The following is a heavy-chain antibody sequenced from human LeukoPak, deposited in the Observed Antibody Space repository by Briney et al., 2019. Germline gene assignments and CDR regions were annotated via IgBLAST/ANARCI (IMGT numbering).Heavy chain of an antibody. Sequence: GGSLRLSCAASGFTVGNNYMSWVRQAPGKGLEWVSLIFSHGETSYADSVKGRFTISRDNSKNTLYLQMNGLRGEDTAVYYCARDPPAVSINTYAWGQGTLVTVSS. CDR1: GFTVGNNY. D-gene: IGHD2-8*01. V-gene: IGHV3-66*01. CDR2: IFSHGET. CDR3: ARDPPAVSINTYA. J-gene: IGHJ4*02.